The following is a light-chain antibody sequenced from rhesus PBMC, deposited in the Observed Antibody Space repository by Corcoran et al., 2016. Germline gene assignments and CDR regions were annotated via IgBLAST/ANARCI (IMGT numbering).Light chain of an antibody. J-gene: IGKJ1*01. CDR2: DAS. CDR3: QQSNSYPPT. Sequence: DIQLTQSPSSLSASVGDRVTITCRASQGISSYLAWYQQKSGKAPKLLIYDASNLQSGVPSRFSGSGSGTEFTLSISSLQPEVFATYFCQQSNSYPPTIGQGTKVEIK. CDR1: QGISSY. V-gene: IGKV1-38*01.